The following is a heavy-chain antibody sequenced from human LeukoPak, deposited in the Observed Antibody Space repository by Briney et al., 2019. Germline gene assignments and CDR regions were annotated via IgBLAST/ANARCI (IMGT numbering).Heavy chain of an antibody. V-gene: IGHV3-30*04. CDR3: ARDHVDTAMVCFDY. CDR2: ISYDGNNK. Sequence: GGSLRFSCAASGFTFSSYTMHWVRQAPGKGLEWVTVISYDGNNKYYADSVKGRFTISRDNSKNTLYLQMNSLRAEDTAVYYCARDHVDTAMVCFDYWGQGTLVTVSS. CDR1: GFTFSSYT. D-gene: IGHD5-18*01. J-gene: IGHJ4*02.